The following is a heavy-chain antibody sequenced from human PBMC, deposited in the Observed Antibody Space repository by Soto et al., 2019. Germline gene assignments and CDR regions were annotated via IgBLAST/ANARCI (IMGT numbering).Heavy chain of an antibody. CDR3: ARVGENIVATITPLYYSMDV. J-gene: IGHJ6*02. Sequence: GEVKVSCKASGYTFTSYYMHCVRQAPGQGLGRIGIINPSGGSTSYAQKFQGRVTMTRDTSTSTVYMELSSLRSEDTAVYYCARVGENIVATITPLYYSMDVWGQGTTVTVSS. CDR1: GYTFTSYY. V-gene: IGHV1-46*01. D-gene: IGHD5-12*01. CDR2: INPSGGST.